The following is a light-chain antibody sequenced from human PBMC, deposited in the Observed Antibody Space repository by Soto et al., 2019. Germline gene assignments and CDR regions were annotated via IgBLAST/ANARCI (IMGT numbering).Light chain of an antibody. CDR1: QGISSY. V-gene: IGKV1-9*01. J-gene: IGKJ1*01. Sequence: DIQMSQSPSTLSGSVGDRVTITCRASQGISSYLAWYQQKPGKAPKLLIYAASTLQSGVPSRFSGSGSGTDFTLTISCLQSEDFATYYCQQYYSYPQTFGQGTKVDIK. CDR3: QQYYSYPQT. CDR2: AAS.